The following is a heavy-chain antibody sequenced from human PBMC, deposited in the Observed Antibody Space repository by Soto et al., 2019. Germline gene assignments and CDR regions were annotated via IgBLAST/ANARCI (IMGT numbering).Heavy chain of an antibody. D-gene: IGHD3-22*01. V-gene: IGHV1-69*13. CDR3: ARVDYYDSSGPIRYYGMDV. J-gene: IGHJ6*02. CDR2: IIPIFGTA. CDR1: GGTFSSYA. Sequence: ASVKVSCKASGGTFSSYAISWVRQAPGQGLEWMGGIIPIFGTANYAQKFQGRVTITADESTSTAYMELSSLRSEDTAVYYCARVDYYDSSGPIRYYGMDVWGQGTTVTVSS.